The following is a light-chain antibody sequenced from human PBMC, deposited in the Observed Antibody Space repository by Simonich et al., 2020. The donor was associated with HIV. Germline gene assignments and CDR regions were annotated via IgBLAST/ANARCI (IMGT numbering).Light chain of an antibody. CDR1: QSGLSSSNNKNY. J-gene: IGKJ1*01. Sequence: DIVMTQSPDSLAVALGERATINCKSSQSGLSSSNNKNYLAWYQQKPGQPPKLLIYWASTREAGVPDRVSGSGSGTDFTLTIISLQAEDVAVYYCQQYYSTPPTFGQGTKVEIK. V-gene: IGKV4-1*01. CDR3: QQYYSTPPT. CDR2: WAS.